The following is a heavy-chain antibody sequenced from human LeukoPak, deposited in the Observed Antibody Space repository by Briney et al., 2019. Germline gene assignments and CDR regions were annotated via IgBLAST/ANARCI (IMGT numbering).Heavy chain of an antibody. CDR1: GYTFTSYG. D-gene: IGHD1-26*01. CDR3: AIIIVGATGGDY. V-gene: IGHV1-18*01. J-gene: IGHJ4*02. CDR2: ISAYNGNT. Sequence: ASVKVSCKASGYTFTSYGISWVRQAPGQGLEWMGWISAYNGNTNYAQKLQGRVTMTRKPSISTAYMELSSLRSEDPAVYYCAIIIVGATGGDYWGQGTLVTVSS.